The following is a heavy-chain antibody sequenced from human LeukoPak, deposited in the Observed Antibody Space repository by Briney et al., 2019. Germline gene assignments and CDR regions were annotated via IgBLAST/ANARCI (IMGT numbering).Heavy chain of an antibody. D-gene: IGHD6-6*01. CDR2: INSDGSST. Sequence: PGGSLRPSCAASGFTFSSYWMHWVRQAPGKGLVWVSRINSDGSSTSYADSVKGRFTISRDNAKNTLYLQMNSLRAEDTAVYYCARDYSSSSSYYYYYMDVWGKGTTVTVSS. J-gene: IGHJ6*03. CDR3: ARDYSSSSSYYYYYMDV. CDR1: GFTFSSYW. V-gene: IGHV3-74*01.